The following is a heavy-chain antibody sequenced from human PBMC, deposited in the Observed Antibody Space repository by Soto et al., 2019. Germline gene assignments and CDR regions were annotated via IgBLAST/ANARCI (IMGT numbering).Heavy chain of an antibody. V-gene: IGHV4-39*01. CDR2: VYSTGST. CDR3: ARSHYTYGLLIDY. CDR1: GDSITTNGYY. D-gene: IGHD2-8*01. Sequence: SETLSLTCSVSGDSITTNGYYSGWIRQPPGKGLQWIGNVYSTGSTFSHASLTSRVFISVDTSKNKFSCRLTSVTAADTAVYYCARSHYTYGLLIDYWGPGIMVTVSS. J-gene: IGHJ4*02.